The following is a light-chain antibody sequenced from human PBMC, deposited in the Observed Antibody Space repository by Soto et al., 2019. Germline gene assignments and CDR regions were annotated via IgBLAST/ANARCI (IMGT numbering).Light chain of an antibody. Sequence: DIQMTQSPSTLSASVGDRVTITCRASQSIDNWLAWYQEKPGKAPKLLIYKTSTLASGVPPRFSGSASGTEFTLTISSLQPDDFATYYCQQYYTMYTFGRGTRLEI. J-gene: IGKJ2*01. CDR2: KTS. V-gene: IGKV1-5*03. CDR1: QSIDNW. CDR3: QQYYTMYT.